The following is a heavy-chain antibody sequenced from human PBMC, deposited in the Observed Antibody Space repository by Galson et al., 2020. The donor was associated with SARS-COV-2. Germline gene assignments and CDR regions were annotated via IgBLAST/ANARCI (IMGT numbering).Heavy chain of an antibody. CDR1: GFSVSTSGMC. J-gene: IGHJ4*02. CDR3: ARTSRGVATPRDY. D-gene: IGHD2-15*01. Sequence: SSPTLVKPTQTLTLTCTVSGFSVSTSGMCVSWIRQPPGKALESLARIDWNDDKYYSPSLKTRLTISKDTSKNQVVLTVTNMDPVDTATYYCARTSRGVATPRDYWGQGVQVTVSS. V-gene: IGHV2-70*11. CDR2: IDWNDDK.